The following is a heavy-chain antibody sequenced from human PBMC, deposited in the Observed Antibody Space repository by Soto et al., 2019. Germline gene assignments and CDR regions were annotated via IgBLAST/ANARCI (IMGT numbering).Heavy chain of an antibody. CDR1: GFTFSSYA. CDR3: AKDDRYYYDSSGYYYVEHAFDI. J-gene: IGHJ3*02. Sequence: GGSLRLSCAASGFTFSSYAMSWVRQAPGKGLEWVSAISGSGGSTYYADSVKGRFTISRDNSKNTLYLQMNRLRAEDTAVYYCAKDDRYYYDSSGYYYVEHAFDIWGQGTMVTVSS. D-gene: IGHD3-22*01. V-gene: IGHV3-23*01. CDR2: ISGSGGST.